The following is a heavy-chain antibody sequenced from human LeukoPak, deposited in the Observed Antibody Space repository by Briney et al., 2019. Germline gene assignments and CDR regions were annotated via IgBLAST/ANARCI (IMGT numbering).Heavy chain of an antibody. Sequence: PGGALRLACSAHGFTFSNYRRTTVPQGPGWGLEWLANINLDGSETHFVDSVKGRFTISRDNAKNSLSLQMSGLRVEDTAVYYCARGYSDWLRWGQGTQVTVSS. CDR3: ARGYSDWLR. D-gene: IGHD4-11*01. CDR2: INLDGSET. V-gene: IGHV3-7*01. CDR1: GFTFSNYR. J-gene: IGHJ4*02.